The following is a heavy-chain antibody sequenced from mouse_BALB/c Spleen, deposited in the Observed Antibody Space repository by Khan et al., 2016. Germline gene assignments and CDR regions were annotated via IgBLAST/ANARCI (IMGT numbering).Heavy chain of an antibody. CDR1: GYTFTNYG. V-gene: IGHV9-3-1*01. Sequence: QIQLVQSGPELKKPGETVKISCKASGYTFTNYGMNWVKQAPGKGLKWMGWIDTYTGEPTYVDDFKGRFAFSLETSASTAYLQINNLINEDTATYICVSSYRSRPGAMDYWGQETSVTVSS. CDR2: IDTYTGEP. J-gene: IGHJ4*01. D-gene: IGHD2-14*01. CDR3: VSSYRSRPGAMDY.